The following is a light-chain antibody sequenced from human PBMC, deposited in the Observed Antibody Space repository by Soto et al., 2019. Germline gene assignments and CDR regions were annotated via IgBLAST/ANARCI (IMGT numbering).Light chain of an antibody. CDR1: QSVSSSY. CDR3: QQCGSSPIT. CDR2: GAS. Sequence: EIVLTQSPGTLSLSPGERATLSCRASQSVSSSYLAWYQQKPGQAPRLLIYGASSMATGIPDRFSGSGSGTDFTLTISRLEPEDFAVYYCQQCGSSPITFGQGTRLEIK. V-gene: IGKV3-20*01. J-gene: IGKJ5*01.